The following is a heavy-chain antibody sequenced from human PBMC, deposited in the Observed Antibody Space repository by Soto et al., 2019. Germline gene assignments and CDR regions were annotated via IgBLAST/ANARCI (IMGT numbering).Heavy chain of an antibody. CDR3: ASTMVRGVQIWFDP. J-gene: IGHJ5*02. V-gene: IGHV4-31*03. CDR1: GGSISSGGYY. D-gene: IGHD3-10*01. Sequence: PSETLSLTCTVSGGSISSGGYYWSWIRQHPGKGLEWIGYIYYSGSTYYNPSLKSRVTISVDTSKNQFSLKLSSVTAADTAVYYCASTMVRGVQIWFDPWGQGTLVTVSS. CDR2: IYYSGST.